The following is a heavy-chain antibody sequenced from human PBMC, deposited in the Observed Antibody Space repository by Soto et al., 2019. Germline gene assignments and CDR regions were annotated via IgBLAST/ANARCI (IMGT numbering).Heavy chain of an antibody. CDR1: GFSLSTPGVG. CDR3: AHRGGATVGLYYFDY. Sequence: SGPTLVNPTQTLTLTCTFSGFSLSTPGVGVNWIRQPPGKAPEWLALIYWHDDKRYSPSLKSRLTITKDTSKNQVVLTMANMDPVDTATYYCAHRGGATVGLYYFDYWGQGALVTVSS. V-gene: IGHV2-5*01. D-gene: IGHD3-16*01. J-gene: IGHJ4*02. CDR2: IYWHDDK.